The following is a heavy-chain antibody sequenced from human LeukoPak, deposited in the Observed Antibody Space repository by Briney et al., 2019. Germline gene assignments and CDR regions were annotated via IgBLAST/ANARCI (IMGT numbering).Heavy chain of an antibody. J-gene: IGHJ4*02. CDR3: ARDGRFPPEVLPRYFDY. CDR1: GGSISSSSYY. CDR2: IYYSGST. Sequence: SETLSLTCTVSGGSISSSSYYWGWIRQPPGKGLEWIGNIYYSGSTYYNPSLKSRVTISLDTSKNQFSLKLSSVTAADTAVYYCARDGRFPPEVLPRYFDYWGQGTQVTVSS. V-gene: IGHV4-39*07. D-gene: IGHD1-26*01.